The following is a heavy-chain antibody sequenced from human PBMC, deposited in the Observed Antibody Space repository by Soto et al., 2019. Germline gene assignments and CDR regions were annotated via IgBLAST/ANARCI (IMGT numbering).Heavy chain of an antibody. CDR2: ISYDGSNK. Sequence: QVQLVESGGGVVQPGRSLRLSCAASGFTFSSYAMHWVRQAPGKGLEWVAVISYDGSNKYYADSVKGRFTISRDNSKNTLYLQMNSLRAEDTAVYYCARDKGFGELSHTYYYYYYGMDVWGQGTTVTVSS. D-gene: IGHD3-10*01. V-gene: IGHV3-30-3*01. CDR3: ARDKGFGELSHTYYYYYYGMDV. CDR1: GFTFSSYA. J-gene: IGHJ6*02.